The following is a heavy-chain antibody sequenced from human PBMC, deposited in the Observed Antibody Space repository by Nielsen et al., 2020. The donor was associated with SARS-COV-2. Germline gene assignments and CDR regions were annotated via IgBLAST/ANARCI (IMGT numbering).Heavy chain of an antibody. D-gene: IGHD3-9*01. CDR2: TYYRSKWYN. V-gene: IGHV6-1*01. J-gene: IGHJ6*02. CDR3: ARELGDRYFDWSYYYGMDV. Sequence: WIRQSPSRGLEWLGRTYYRSKWYNDYAVSVKSRITINPDTSKNQFSLQLNSVTPEDTAVYYCARELGDRYFDWSYYYGMDVWGQGTTVTVSS.